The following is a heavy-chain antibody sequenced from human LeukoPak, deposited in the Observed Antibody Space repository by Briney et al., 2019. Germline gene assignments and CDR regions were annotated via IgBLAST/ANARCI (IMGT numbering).Heavy chain of an antibody. V-gene: IGHV4-59*01. D-gene: IGHD5-24*01. J-gene: IGHJ4*02. CDR2: IFYSGST. CDR3: ARSGGYNSPLSY. Sequence: ASETLSLTCFVSGYAINIDYSWGWIRQPPGKGLEWIGYIFYSGSTNYNPSLKSRVTISVDTSKSQFSLRLSSVTAADTAVYYCARSGGYNSPLSYWGQGTLVTVSS. CDR1: GYAINIDYS.